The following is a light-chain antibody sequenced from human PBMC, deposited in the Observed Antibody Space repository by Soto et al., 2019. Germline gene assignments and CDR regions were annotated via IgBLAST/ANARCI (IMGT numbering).Light chain of an antibody. CDR3: QSYDGSLSGLVV. V-gene: IGLV1-40*01. CDR2: GNI. Sequence: QSVLTQPPSVSGAPGQRVTISCTGSSSNIGAGYDVHWYQQFPGTAPKLLIYGNINRPSGVPDRFSGSKSGTSASLAITGLQAEDEADYYCQSYDGSLSGLVVFGGGTQLTVL. CDR1: SSNIGAGYD. J-gene: IGLJ2*01.